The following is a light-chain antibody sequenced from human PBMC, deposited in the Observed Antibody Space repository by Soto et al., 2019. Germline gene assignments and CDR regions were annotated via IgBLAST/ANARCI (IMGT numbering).Light chain of an antibody. J-gene: IGKJ1*01. V-gene: IGKV3-20*01. Sequence: EIVLTQSPGTLSLSPVGRATLSCRASQSVSSSYLAWYQQKPGQAPRLLIYGASSRATGIPDRFSGSGSGTDFTLTISRLEPEDFAVYYCQQYGSSPSWTFGQGTKVDIK. CDR2: GAS. CDR1: QSVSSSY. CDR3: QQYGSSPSWT.